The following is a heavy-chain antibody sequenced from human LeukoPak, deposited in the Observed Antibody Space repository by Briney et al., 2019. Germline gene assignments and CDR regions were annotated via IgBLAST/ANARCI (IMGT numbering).Heavy chain of an antibody. J-gene: IGHJ3*02. V-gene: IGHV3-74*01. CDR1: GVTFSRYW. CDR3: ARGRDGYNAGAFDI. CDR2: IKNDGSST. Sequence: PGGSLRLSCAASGVTFSRYWMHWVRQAPGKGLVWVSRIKNDGSSTTYADAVKGRFTISRDNAKNSLYLQMNSLRAEDTAVYYCARGRDGYNAGAFDIWGRGTMVTVSS. D-gene: IGHD5-24*01.